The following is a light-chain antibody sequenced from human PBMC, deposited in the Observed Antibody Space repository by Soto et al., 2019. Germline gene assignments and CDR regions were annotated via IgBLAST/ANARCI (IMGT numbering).Light chain of an antibody. J-gene: IGLJ2*01. Sequence: QLVLTQPPSTSGTPGQRVTISCSGGSSNIGSNSVSWYQLLPGTAPKLLISTNNQRPSGVPDRFSGSKSGTSASLAIGGLQSEDEADYYCASWDDSLSGVVFGGGTKVTVL. CDR1: SSNIGSNS. CDR3: ASWDDSLSGVV. V-gene: IGLV1-44*01. CDR2: TNN.